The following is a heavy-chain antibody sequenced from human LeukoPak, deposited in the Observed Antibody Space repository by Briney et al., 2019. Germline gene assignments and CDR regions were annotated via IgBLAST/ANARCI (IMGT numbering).Heavy chain of an antibody. D-gene: IGHD5-18*01. V-gene: IGHV4-59*08. Sequence: SETLSLTCTISGGSISSYYWSWIRQPPGKGLEWIGYIYYSGSTNYNPSLKSRVTISVDTSKNQFSLKLSSVTAADTAVYYCARSRGRNTAMVTFFDYWGQGTLVTVSS. CDR1: GGSISSYY. CDR3: ARSRGRNTAMVTFFDY. CDR2: IYYSGST. J-gene: IGHJ4*02.